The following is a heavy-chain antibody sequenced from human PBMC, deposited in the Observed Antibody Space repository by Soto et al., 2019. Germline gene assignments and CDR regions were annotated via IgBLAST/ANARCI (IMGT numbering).Heavy chain of an antibody. CDR3: TSVAAAGTDY. CDR2: IRSKAYGGTT. J-gene: IGHJ4*02. V-gene: IGHV3-49*04. CDR1: GFTFGDYA. D-gene: IGHD6-13*01. Sequence: GGSLRLSCTASGFTFGDYAMSWVRQAPGKGLEWVGFIRSKAYGGTTEYAASVKGRFTISRDDSKSIAYLQMNSLKTEDTAVYYCTSVAAAGTDYWGQGTLVTVS.